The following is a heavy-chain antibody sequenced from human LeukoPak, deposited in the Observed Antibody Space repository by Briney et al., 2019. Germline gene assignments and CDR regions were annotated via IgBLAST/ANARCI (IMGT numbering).Heavy chain of an antibody. CDR1: GYTFTSYY. J-gene: IGHJ4*02. Sequence: GASVKVSCKASGYTFTSYYMHWVRQAPGQRLEWMGWINAGNGNTKYSQKFQGRVTITRDTSASTAYMELSSLRSEDTAVYYCARDLEYCSSTSCYTPMVYWGQGTLVTVSS. D-gene: IGHD2-2*02. V-gene: IGHV1-3*01. CDR2: INAGNGNT. CDR3: ARDLEYCSSTSCYTPMVY.